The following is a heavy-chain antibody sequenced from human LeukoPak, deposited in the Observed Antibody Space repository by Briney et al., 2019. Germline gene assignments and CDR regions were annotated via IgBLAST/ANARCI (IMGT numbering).Heavy chain of an antibody. V-gene: IGHV3-30*04. CDR2: ISSDGNSK. Sequence: GRSLRLSCAASRFTFRSYSMHWVRQAPGKGLEWVAVISSDGNSKNYADSVRGRFSISRDNSKNTLYLQMNSLRGEDTAVYYCTRETGYYFDYWGQGTLVTVSS. CDR3: TRETGYYFDY. D-gene: IGHD1-14*01. CDR1: RFTFRSYS. J-gene: IGHJ4*02.